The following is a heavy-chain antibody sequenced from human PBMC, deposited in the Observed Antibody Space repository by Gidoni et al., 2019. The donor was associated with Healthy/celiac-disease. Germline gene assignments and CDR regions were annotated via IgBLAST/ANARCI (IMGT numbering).Heavy chain of an antibody. J-gene: IGHJ4*02. Sequence: EVQLVESGGGLVTPGGSLRLSCAASGFTFSSYSMNWVRQAPGKGLEWVSSISSSSSYIYYADSVKGRFTISRDNAKNSLYLQMNSLRAEDTAVYYCARAYYDILTGYYEDGDYWGQGTLVTVSS. V-gene: IGHV3-21*01. D-gene: IGHD3-9*01. CDR3: ARAYYDILTGYYEDGDY. CDR1: GFTFSSYS. CDR2: ISSSSSYI.